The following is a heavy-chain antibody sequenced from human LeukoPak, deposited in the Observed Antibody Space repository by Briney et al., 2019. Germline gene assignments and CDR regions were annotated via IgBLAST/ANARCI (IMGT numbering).Heavy chain of an antibody. CDR2: IKQDGSEK. CDR3: ASAGPAKYSSSSRVDY. Sequence: PGGSLRLSYAASGFTFSTYWMTWVRQAPGKGLEWVANIKQDGSEKYYVDSVKGRFTISRDNAKNSLYLQMNSLRAEDTAVYYCASAGPAKYSSSSRVDYWGQGTLVTVSS. CDR1: GFTFSTYW. V-gene: IGHV3-7*01. J-gene: IGHJ4*02. D-gene: IGHD6-6*01.